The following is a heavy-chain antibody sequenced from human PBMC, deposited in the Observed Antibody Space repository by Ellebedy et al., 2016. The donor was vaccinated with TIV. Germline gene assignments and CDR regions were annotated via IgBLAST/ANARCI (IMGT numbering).Heavy chain of an antibody. D-gene: IGHD1-1*01. J-gene: IGHJ5*02. CDR1: GFTFSSYA. Sequence: PGGSLRLSCSASGFTFSSYAMSWVRQAPGKRLEWVSGVTGDGVHTWYADSVKGRFTISRDNSRNTLYLQMNSLRAEDTAVYYCAKDDDTSLKIRFDTWGQGTLVTVSS. CDR2: VTGDGVHT. V-gene: IGHV3-23*01. CDR3: AKDDDTSLKIRFDT.